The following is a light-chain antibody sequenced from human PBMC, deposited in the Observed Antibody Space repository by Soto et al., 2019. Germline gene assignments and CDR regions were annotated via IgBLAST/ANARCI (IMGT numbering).Light chain of an antibody. CDR3: QQYGSSPPGT. Sequence: DIQMTQSPSTLSASVGDRVTITCRASQSISSWLAWYQQKPGKAPKLLIYKASSLESGVPSRFSGSGSGTEFTLTISRLEPEDFAVYYCQQYGSSPPGTFGQGTKVDIK. J-gene: IGKJ1*01. V-gene: IGKV1-5*03. CDR1: QSISSW. CDR2: KAS.